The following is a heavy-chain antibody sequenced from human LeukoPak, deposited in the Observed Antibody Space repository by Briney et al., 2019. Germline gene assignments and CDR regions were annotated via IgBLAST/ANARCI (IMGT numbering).Heavy chain of an antibody. CDR2: IYYSGST. V-gene: IGHV4-59*01. J-gene: IGHJ6*02. D-gene: IGHD1-26*01. CDR3: ARTRHSGSYYDHYYYGMDV. CDR1: GGSISSYY. Sequence: SETLFLTCTVSGGSISSYYWSWIRQPPGKGLEWIGYIYYSGSTNYNPSLKSRVTISVDTSKNQFSLKLSSVTAADTAVYYCARTRHSGSYYDHYYYGMDVWGQGTTVTVSS.